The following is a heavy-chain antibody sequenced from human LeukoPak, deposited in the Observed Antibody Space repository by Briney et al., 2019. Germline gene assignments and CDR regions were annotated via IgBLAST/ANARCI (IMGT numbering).Heavy chain of an antibody. CDR2: IYYSGST. Sequence: SETLSVTCTVSGGSISSHYWSWIRQPPGKGLEWIGYIYYSGSTNYNPSLKSRVTISVDTSKNQFSLKLSSVTAADTAVYYCARERSIAARPHYYYYYMDVWGKGTTVTVSS. V-gene: IGHV4-59*11. J-gene: IGHJ6*03. CDR3: ARERSIAARPHYYYYYMDV. D-gene: IGHD6-6*01. CDR1: GGSISSHY.